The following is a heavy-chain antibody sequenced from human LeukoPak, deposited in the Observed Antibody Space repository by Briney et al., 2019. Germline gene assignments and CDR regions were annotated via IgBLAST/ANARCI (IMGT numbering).Heavy chain of an antibody. J-gene: IGHJ3*01. CDR1: GGSISSYY. V-gene: IGHV4-4*07. CDR2: MYISGST. Sequence: PSETLSLTCTVSGGSISSYYWSWIRQPAGKGLEWIGRMYISGSTNYNPSLKSRVTMSVDTSKNQFSLKLNSVTAADTAVYYCAGEGDDILTGYSFDAFDVWGQGTMVTVSS. D-gene: IGHD3-9*01. CDR3: AGEGDDILTGYSFDAFDV.